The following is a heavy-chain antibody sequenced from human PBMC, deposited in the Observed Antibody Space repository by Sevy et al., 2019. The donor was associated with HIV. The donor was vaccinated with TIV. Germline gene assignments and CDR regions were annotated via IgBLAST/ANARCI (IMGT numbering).Heavy chain of an antibody. CDR1: EYTFIGYY. D-gene: IGHD6-6*01. CDR2: VNPDTGDK. CDR3: AREIAARPGYYSGLDV. J-gene: IGHJ6*02. Sequence: ASVKVSCKASEYTFIGYYIHWVRQAPGQGLEWMGRVNPDTGDKNYAQTFHGRVTMTRDTSISKAYMELNRLRSDDTAVYYCAREIAARPGYYSGLDVWGQGTTVTVSS. V-gene: IGHV1-2*06.